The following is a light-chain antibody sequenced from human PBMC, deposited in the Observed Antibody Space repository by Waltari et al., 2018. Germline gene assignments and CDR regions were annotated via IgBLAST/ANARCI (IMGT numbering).Light chain of an antibody. Sequence: DIQMTQSPATLSASVGDRVIITCRASQRIRNWVAWYQQKPGKAPKFMIHKASILENWVPSRFSGDVSGTEFTLTISSLQPDDSATYYCQQYDSYPVTFGGGTKVEIK. CDR2: KAS. V-gene: IGKV1-5*03. J-gene: IGKJ4*01. CDR1: QRIRNW. CDR3: QQYDSYPVT.